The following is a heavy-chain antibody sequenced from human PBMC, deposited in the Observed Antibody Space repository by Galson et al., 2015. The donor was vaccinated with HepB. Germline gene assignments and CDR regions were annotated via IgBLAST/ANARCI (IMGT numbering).Heavy chain of an antibody. J-gene: IGHJ4*02. CDR2: IYPGDSDT. CDR1: GYSFSNYW. Sequence: QSGAEVKKPGESLRISCKASGYSFSNYWIAWVRQMPGIGLEWMGVIYPGDSDTRYRPSFQGQVTISADKSISTVYLQWGSLKASDAAIYYCARRLEVGESFDYWGQGTLVTVSS. CDR3: ARRLEVGESFDY. D-gene: IGHD3-16*01. V-gene: IGHV5-51*01.